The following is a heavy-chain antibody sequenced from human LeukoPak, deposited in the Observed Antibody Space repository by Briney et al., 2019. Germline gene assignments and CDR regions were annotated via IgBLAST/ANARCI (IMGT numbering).Heavy chain of an antibody. CDR1: GFTFSNAW. D-gene: IGHD1-26*01. V-gene: IGHV3-30*18. CDR2: ISYDGRNK. CDR3: AKLWNEVGVPIY. Sequence: GGSLRLSCAASGFTFSNAWMSWVRQAPGKGLEWVAVISYDGRNKYYADSVKGRFTISRDNSKNTLYLQMNSLRPEDTAVYYCAKLWNEVGVPIYWGQGTLVTVSS. J-gene: IGHJ4*02.